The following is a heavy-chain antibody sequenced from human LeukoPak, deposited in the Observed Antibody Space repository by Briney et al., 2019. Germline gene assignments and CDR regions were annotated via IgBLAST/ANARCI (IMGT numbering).Heavy chain of an antibody. J-gene: IGHJ6*03. V-gene: IGHV7-4-1*02. CDR1: GYTFTSYA. Sequence: GASVKVSCKASGYTFTSYAMNWVRQAPGQGLEWMGWINTNTGNPTYAQGFTGRFVFSLDTSVSTAYLQISSLKAEDTAVYYCARVPADYYYYYMDVWGKGTTVTISS. CDR2: INTNTGNP. CDR3: ARVPADYYYYYMDV.